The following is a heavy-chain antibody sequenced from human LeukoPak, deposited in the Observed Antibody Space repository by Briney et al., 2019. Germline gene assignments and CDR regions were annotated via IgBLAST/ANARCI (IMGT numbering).Heavy chain of an antibody. CDR3: ASYGSGSTNAYDY. D-gene: IGHD3-10*01. CDR2: IWYDGSNK. CDR1: GFTFSSYG. V-gene: IGHV3-33*01. Sequence: GGSLRLSCAASGFTFSSYGRHWVRQAPGKGLEWVAVIWYDGSNKYYADSVKGRFTISRDNSKNTLYLQMNSLRAEDTAVYYCASYGSGSTNAYDYWGQGTLVTVSS. J-gene: IGHJ4*02.